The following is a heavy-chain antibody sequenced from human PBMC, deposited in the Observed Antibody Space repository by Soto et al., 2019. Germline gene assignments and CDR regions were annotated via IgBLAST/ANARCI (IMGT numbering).Heavy chain of an antibody. CDR2: INPNSGGT. CDR3: ARGSGIFVVVVPAADRDGAFDI. Sequence: QVQLVQSGAEVKKPGASVKVSCKASGYTFTGYYMHWVRQAPGQGLEWMGWINPNSGGTNYAQKFQGWVTMTRDTSISTAYMELSRLRSDDTAVYYCARGSGIFVVVVPAADRDGAFDIWGQGTMVTVSS. D-gene: IGHD2-2*01. V-gene: IGHV1-2*04. CDR1: GYTFTGYY. J-gene: IGHJ3*02.